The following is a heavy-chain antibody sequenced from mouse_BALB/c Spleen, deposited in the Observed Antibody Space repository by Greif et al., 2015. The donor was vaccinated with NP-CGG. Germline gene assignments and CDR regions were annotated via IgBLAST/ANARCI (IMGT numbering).Heavy chain of an antibody. Sequence: VKVVEPGPGLVAPSQSLSITCTVSGFSLTSYGVHWVRQPPGKGLEWLGVIWAGGSTNYNSALMSRLSISKDNSKSQVFLKMNSLQTDDTAMYYCARDSVGYYFDYWGQGTTLTVSS. D-gene: IGHD1-1*01. CDR2: IWAGGST. J-gene: IGHJ2*01. CDR1: GFSLTSYG. CDR3: ARDSVGYYFDY. V-gene: IGHV2-9*02.